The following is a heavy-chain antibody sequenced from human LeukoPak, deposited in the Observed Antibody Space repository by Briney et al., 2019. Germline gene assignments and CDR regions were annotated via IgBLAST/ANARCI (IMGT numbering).Heavy chain of an antibody. V-gene: IGHV3-74*01. CDR3: ARDGRDYAGPPLPYYYYYGMDV. D-gene: IGHD4-17*01. CDR2: INSDGSST. Sequence: GGSLRLSCAASGFTFSSYWMHWVRQAPGKGLVWVSRINSDGSSTSYADSVKGRFTISRDNAKNSLYLQMNSLRAEDTAVYYCARDGRDYAGPPLPYYYYYGMDVWGQGTTVTVSS. J-gene: IGHJ6*02. CDR1: GFTFSSYW.